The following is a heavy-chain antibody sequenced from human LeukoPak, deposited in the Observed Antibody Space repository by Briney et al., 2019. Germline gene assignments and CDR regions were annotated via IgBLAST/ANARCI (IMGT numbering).Heavy chain of an antibody. Sequence: ASVKVSCKASGYTFTGYYMNWVRQAPGQGLEWMGWINPNSGRTNYAQNFQGRVTMTRDTSISTAYMELSRLRSDDTAVYYCASIGIAVAGPYYFDYWGQGTLVTVSS. CDR3: ASIGIAVAGPYYFDY. D-gene: IGHD6-19*01. J-gene: IGHJ4*02. CDR2: INPNSGRT. V-gene: IGHV1-2*02. CDR1: GYTFTGYY.